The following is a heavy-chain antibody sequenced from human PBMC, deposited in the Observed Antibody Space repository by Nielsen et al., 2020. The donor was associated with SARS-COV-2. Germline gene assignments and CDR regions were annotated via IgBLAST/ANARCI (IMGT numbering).Heavy chain of an antibody. Sequence: GGSLRLSCAASWFTVSSNYMSWVRQAPGKGLEWVSVIYSGGSTYYADSVKGRFTISRDNSKNTLYLQMNSLRAEDTAVYYCARDSRPATMVRGDFDYWGQGTLVTVSS. D-gene: IGHD3-10*01. CDR1: WFTVSSNY. J-gene: IGHJ4*02. CDR2: IYSGGST. CDR3: ARDSRPATMVRGDFDY. V-gene: IGHV3-53*01.